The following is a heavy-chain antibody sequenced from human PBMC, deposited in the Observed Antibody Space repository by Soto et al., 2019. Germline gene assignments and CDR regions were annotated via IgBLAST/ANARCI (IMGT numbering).Heavy chain of an antibody. CDR3: ARDGDFNWSDP. J-gene: IGHJ5*02. V-gene: IGHV4-30-2*01. Sequence: SETLSLTRAVSGGSISSGGYSYTWIRQPPGKGLEWIGYISHSGSTYYNPSLKSRVTISVDRSKNQFSLELSSLRSEDTAVYYCARDGDFNWSDPWGQGTLVTVSS. CDR2: ISHSGST. CDR1: GGSISSGGYS.